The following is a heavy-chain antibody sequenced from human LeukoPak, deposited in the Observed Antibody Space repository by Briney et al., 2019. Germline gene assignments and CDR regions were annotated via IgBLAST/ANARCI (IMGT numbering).Heavy chain of an antibody. CDR3: AKGRYDFSYYYGMDV. CDR2: ISGSGGST. J-gene: IGHJ6*02. V-gene: IGHV3-23*01. Sequence: GGSLRLSCAASGFTFSSYAMSWVRQAPGKGLEWVSAISGSGGSTYYADSVKGRFTISRDNSKNTLYLQMNSLRAEDTAVYYCAKGRYDFSYYYGMDVWGQGTTVTVSS. D-gene: IGHD5-12*01. CDR1: GFTFSSYA.